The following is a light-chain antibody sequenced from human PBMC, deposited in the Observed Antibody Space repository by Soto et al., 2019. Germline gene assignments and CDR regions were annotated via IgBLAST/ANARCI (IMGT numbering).Light chain of an antibody. CDR1: QSVYSNY. Sequence: QAAGSLSLSQGERATLSCRASQSVYSNYLAWYQQKPGQSPRLLMYGASTRVTGIPDRFSGSASGTDFTLTISRLEPEDFAVYYCQHYASSPLTFGAGTKV. CDR2: GAS. J-gene: IGKJ4*01. CDR3: QHYASSPLT. V-gene: IGKV3-20*01.